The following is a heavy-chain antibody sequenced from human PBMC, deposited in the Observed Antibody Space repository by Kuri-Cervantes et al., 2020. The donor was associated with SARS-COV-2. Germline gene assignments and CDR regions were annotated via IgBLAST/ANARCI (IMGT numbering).Heavy chain of an antibody. V-gene: IGHV1-18*01. Sequence: PSVKVSCKASGYTFTSYGISWVRQAPGQGLEWMGWISAYNGNTNYAQKLQGRVTMTTDTSTSTAYMELRSLRSDDTAVYYWARRSGYYYDSSGYDYWGQGTLVTVSS. CDR2: ISAYNGNT. CDR1: GYTFTSYG. D-gene: IGHD3-22*01. J-gene: IGHJ4*02. CDR3: ARRSGYYYDSSGYDY.